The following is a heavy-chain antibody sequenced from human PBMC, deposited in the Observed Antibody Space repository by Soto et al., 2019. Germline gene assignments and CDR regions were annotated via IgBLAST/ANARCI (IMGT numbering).Heavy chain of an antibody. D-gene: IGHD5-18*01. Sequence: QAQLVQSGAEVRKHGASVKVSCKASGYTFYSHSISWVRQAPGQGLEWMGRINADYGNTQYAQKFRGRVTMTTDTSTTTVYMELTKLRSDDTAVYYCARCIQGDYYYGMDVWGQGTTVTVSS. CDR3: ARCIQGDYYYGMDV. CDR1: GYTFYSHS. J-gene: IGHJ6*02. CDR2: INADYGNT. V-gene: IGHV1-18*01.